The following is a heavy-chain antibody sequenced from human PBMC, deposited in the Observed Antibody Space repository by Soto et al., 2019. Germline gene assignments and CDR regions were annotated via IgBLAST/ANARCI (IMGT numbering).Heavy chain of an antibody. J-gene: IGHJ6*02. CDR3: ARIPALRGYYGSGSYYNYNYYGMDV. CDR1: GFSLSTSGMC. D-gene: IGHD3-10*01. CDR2: IDWDDDK. Sequence: ESGPTLVNPTQTLTLTCTFSGFSLSTSGMCVSWIRQPPGKALEWLALIDWDDDKYYSTSLKTRLTISTDTSKNQVVLTMTNMDPVDTATYYCARIPALRGYYGSGSYYNYNYYGMDVWGQGTTVTVSS. V-gene: IGHV2-70*01.